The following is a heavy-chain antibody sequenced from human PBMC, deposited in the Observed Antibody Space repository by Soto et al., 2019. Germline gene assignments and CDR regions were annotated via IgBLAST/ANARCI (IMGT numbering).Heavy chain of an antibody. CDR3: ARGYGGNSAPFDY. D-gene: IGHD4-17*01. CDR2: IHPGDSDT. J-gene: IGHJ4*02. CDR1: GYSFTNYR. V-gene: IGHV5-51*01. Sequence: GESLKISSKGSGYSFTNYRIGWVRQMPGKGLEWMGVIHPGDSDTIYSPSFQGQVAISADKSINTAYLQWSSLKASDTAMYYCARGYGGNSAPFDYWGQGTLVTVSS.